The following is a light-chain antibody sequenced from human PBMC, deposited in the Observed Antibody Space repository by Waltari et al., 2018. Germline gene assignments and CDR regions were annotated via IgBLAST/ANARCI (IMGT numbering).Light chain of an antibody. Sequence: DIQMTQSPSSLSASVGGLVTITCRASQTISIYLNWYQQKPGKAPTLLIYATSSLQSGVPSRFSGSGSETDFTLTISSLQPEDFATYYCQQSYSTPPWTFGQGTKVEIK. CDR3: QQSYSTPPWT. CDR1: QTISIY. V-gene: IGKV1-39*01. CDR2: ATS. J-gene: IGKJ1*01.